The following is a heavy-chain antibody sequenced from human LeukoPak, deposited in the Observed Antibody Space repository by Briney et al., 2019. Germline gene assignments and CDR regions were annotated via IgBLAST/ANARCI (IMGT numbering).Heavy chain of an antibody. CDR3: AKDRIVVVIGGPDY. CDR1: GFTFSSYG. CDR2: IRYDGSNK. D-gene: IGHD2-21*01. Sequence: GGSLRLSCAASGFTFSSYGMHWVRQAPGKGLEWVAFIRYDGSNKYYADSVKGRFTISRDNSKNTLYLQMNSLRAEDTAVYYCAKDRIVVVIGGPDYWGPGSLVTVSS. V-gene: IGHV3-30*02. J-gene: IGHJ4*02.